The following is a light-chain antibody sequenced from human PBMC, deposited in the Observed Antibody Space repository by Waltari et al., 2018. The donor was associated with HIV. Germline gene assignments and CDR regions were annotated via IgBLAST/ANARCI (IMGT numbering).Light chain of an antibody. J-gene: IGLJ3*02. CDR1: ALPKQY. V-gene: IGLV3-25*03. Sequence: SYELTQPPSVSVSPGQTARITCPGDALPKQYANWYQQKPGQAPVLVIYKDSERPSGIPERFSGSSSGTTVTLTISGVQAEDEADYYCQSADSSDTYSWVFGGGTKLTVL. CDR2: KDS. CDR3: QSADSSDTYSWV.